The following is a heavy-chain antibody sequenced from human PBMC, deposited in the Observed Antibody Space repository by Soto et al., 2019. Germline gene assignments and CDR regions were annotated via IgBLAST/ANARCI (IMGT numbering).Heavy chain of an antibody. Sequence: EVQLVESGGGLVKPGGSLRLSCAASGFTFSNAWMNWVRQAPGKGLEWVGRIKSKTDGGTTDYAAPVKGRFTISRDDSKNTLDLQMNSLKTEDTAVYYCTTGDDFWSGYSGDAFDIWGQGTMVTVSS. V-gene: IGHV3-15*07. CDR3: TTGDDFWSGYSGDAFDI. J-gene: IGHJ3*02. CDR2: IKSKTDGGTT. D-gene: IGHD3-3*01. CDR1: GFTFSNAW.